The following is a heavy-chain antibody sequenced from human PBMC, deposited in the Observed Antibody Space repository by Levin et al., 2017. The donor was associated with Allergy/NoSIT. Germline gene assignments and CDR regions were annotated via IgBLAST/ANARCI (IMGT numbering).Heavy chain of an antibody. V-gene: IGHV4-38-2*02. CDR2: IYHSGST. J-gene: IGHJ3*02. CDR3: ARDSPTVVTPGGFIAFDI. CDR1: GYSISSGYY. Sequence: SETLSLTCTVSGYSISSGYYWGWIRQPPGKGLERIGSIYHSGSTYYNPSLKSRVTISVDTSKNQFSLKLSSVTAADTAVYYCARDSPTVVTPGGFIAFDIWGQGTMVTVSS. D-gene: IGHD4-23*01.